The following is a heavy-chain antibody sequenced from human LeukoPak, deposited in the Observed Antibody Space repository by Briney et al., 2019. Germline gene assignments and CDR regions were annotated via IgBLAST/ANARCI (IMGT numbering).Heavy chain of an antibody. D-gene: IGHD5-18*01. CDR1: GFTVSSNY. J-gene: IGHJ4*02. CDR2: IYSGGST. CDR3: ARDSVDTAMSDY. Sequence: GGSLRLSCAASGFTVSSNYMSWVRQAPGKGLEWVAVIYSGGSTYYADSVKGRFTISRDNSKNTLYLQMNSLRAEDTAVYYCARDSVDTAMSDYWGQETLVSVSS. V-gene: IGHV3-66*02.